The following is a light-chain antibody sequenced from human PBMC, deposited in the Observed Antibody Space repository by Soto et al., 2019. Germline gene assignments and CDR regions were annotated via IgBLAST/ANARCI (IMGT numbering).Light chain of an antibody. Sequence: QAVVTQPPSVSGAPGQMVTISFAGSSSNIGAGYDVHWYQRLPGTAPKVLIYNNNNRPSGVPDRFSGSKSGTSASLAITGLQAEDEADYYCQSYDSSLSGSYVFGTGTKLTVL. V-gene: IGLV1-40*01. CDR2: NNN. CDR1: SSNIGAGYD. J-gene: IGLJ1*01. CDR3: QSYDSSLSGSYV.